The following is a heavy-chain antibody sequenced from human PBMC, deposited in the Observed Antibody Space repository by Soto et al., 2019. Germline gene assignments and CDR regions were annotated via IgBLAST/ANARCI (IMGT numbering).Heavy chain of an antibody. J-gene: IGHJ5*02. V-gene: IGHV3-23*01. CDR2: ITGSGAGS. Sequence: EVQLLESGGGWLQPGGSLRLSCAASGFTFSSYAMNWVRQAPGKGLEWVSGITGSGAGSYYSDSVKGRFTISRDNSKNTLYLQMNSLRAEDRAVYYCANAYSNSWPNDWFDPWGHGTVVTVSP. CDR1: GFTFSSYA. CDR3: ANAYSNSWPNDWFDP. D-gene: IGHD6-13*01.